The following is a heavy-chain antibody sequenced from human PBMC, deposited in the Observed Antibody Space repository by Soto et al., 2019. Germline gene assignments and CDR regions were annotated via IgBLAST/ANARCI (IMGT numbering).Heavy chain of an antibody. CDR1: GFTFSSYS. CDR2: ISSRSSNI. CDR3: ARILSYSTAYYGMDV. D-gene: IGHD3-10*01. J-gene: IGHJ6*02. Sequence: EVQLVESGGGLVQPGGSLRLSCAASGFTFSSYSMTWVRQAPGKGLEWVSHISSRSSNIYYADSVKGRVTISRDNAKNSLYLQMHSLRDEDTAVYYCARILSYSTAYYGMDVWGQGTTVTVSS. V-gene: IGHV3-48*02.